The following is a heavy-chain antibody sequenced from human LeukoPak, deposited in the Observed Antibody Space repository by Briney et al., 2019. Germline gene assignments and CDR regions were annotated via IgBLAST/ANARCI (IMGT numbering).Heavy chain of an antibody. D-gene: IGHD3-3*01. J-gene: IGHJ4*02. Sequence: GGSLRLSCAASGFIFSNYDMNWVRQAPGRGLEWVSDISSGGTTINYADSVKGRFTISRDNAKNSVYLQMNSLRAEDTAMYYCARGSGRISIFGVPYWGQGTLVTVSS. CDR3: ARGSGRISIFGVPY. V-gene: IGHV3-48*01. CDR2: ISSGGTTI. CDR1: GFIFSNYD.